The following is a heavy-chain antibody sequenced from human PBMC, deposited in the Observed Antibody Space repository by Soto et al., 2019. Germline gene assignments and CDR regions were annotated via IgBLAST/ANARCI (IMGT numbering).Heavy chain of an antibody. D-gene: IGHD5-12*01. Sequence: SETLSLTCTVSGGSISSGGYYWSWIRQHPGKGLEWIGYIYYSGSTYYNPSLKSRVTISVDTSKNQFSLKLSSVTAADTAVYYCARVGPYMGATTGRLGGHAFEVWGQGTMVTAS. CDR2: IYYSGST. CDR1: GGSISSGGYY. CDR3: ARVGPYMGATTGRLGGHAFEV. J-gene: IGHJ3*01. V-gene: IGHV4-31*03.